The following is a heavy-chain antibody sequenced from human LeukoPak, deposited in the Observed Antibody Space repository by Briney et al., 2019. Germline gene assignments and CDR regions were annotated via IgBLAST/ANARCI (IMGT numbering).Heavy chain of an antibody. J-gene: IGHJ4*02. CDR2: IIPILGIA. CDR1: GGTFSSYA. V-gene: IGHV1-69*04. D-gene: IGHD6-13*01. Sequence: SVKVSCKASGGTFSSYAISWVRQAPGQGLEWMGRIIPILGIANYAQKFQGRVTITADKSTSTAYMELSSLRSEDTAVYYCAREDTAAAGPPFDYWGQGTLVTVSS. CDR3: AREDTAAAGPPFDY.